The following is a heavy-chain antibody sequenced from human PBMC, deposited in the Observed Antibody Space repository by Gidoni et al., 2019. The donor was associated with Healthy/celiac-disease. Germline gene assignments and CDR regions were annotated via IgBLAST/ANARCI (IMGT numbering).Heavy chain of an antibody. CDR2: IWYDGSNK. V-gene: IGHV3-33*01. Sequence: QVQLVESGGGVVQPGGSLRLSCAASAFPFSRYGMPWVRQAPGKGLEWVAVIWYDGSNKYYADSVKGRFTISRDNSKNTLYLQMNSLRAEDTAVYYCARDRGKYSGYDLDYWGQGTLVTVSS. CDR1: AFPFSRYG. J-gene: IGHJ4*02. D-gene: IGHD5-12*01. CDR3: ARDRGKYSGYDLDY.